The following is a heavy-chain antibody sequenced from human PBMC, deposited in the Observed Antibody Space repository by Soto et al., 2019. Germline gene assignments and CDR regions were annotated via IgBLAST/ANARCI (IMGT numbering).Heavy chain of an antibody. D-gene: IGHD2-2*01. J-gene: IGHJ4*02. Sequence: EVQLVQSGGDLVQPGGSLRLSCVASGFTFSTYWMTWVRQAPEMGLEWVAGIKEDASEEVYVDSVKGRFSISRDNAKNSLYLQLNGLRAEDTALYYSATAISSPFSNFDSWGQGSLVTVSS. CDR2: IKEDASEE. CDR1: GFTFSTYW. V-gene: IGHV3-7*01. CDR3: ATAISSPFSNFDS.